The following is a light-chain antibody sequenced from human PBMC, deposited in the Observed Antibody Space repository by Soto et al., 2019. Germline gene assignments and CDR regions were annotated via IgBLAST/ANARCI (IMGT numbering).Light chain of an antibody. CDR1: SSDVGGYNY. CDR2: DVS. CDR3: SSYTSSSTLVV. V-gene: IGLV2-14*01. J-gene: IGLJ2*01. Sequence: QSVLTQPASVSGSPGQSITISCTGTSSDVGGYNYVSWYQQHPGKAPKLIIYDVSNRPSGVSNRFSGSKSGNTASLTISGLQAEDEADYHCSSYTSSSTLVVFGGGTKLTVL.